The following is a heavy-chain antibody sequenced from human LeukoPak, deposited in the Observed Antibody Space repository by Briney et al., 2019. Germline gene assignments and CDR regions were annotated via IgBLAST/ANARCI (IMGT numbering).Heavy chain of an antibody. J-gene: IGHJ4*02. V-gene: IGHV4-4*07. CDR2: TYSGGST. D-gene: IGHD6-19*01. Sequence: SETLSLTCTVSVGSISSYYWSWIRQPAGKVMGWVGRTYSGGSTNYNPSLKSRVTMSVDTSKNQFSLKLSSVTAADTAVYYCARARSGLDYWGQGTLVTVSS. CDR3: ARARSGLDY. CDR1: VGSISSYY.